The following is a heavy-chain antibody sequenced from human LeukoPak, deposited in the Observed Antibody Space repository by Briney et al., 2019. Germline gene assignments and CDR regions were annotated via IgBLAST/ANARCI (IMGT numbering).Heavy chain of an antibody. CDR3: ARDLSGIGYFDY. CDR1: GFTFSSYA. V-gene: IGHV3-30*04. D-gene: IGHD1-26*01. J-gene: IGHJ4*02. Sequence: GGSLRLSCAASGFTFSSYAMHWVRQAPGKGLEWVAVISYDGSNKYYADSVKGRFTISRDSSKNTLYLQMNSLRAEDTAVYYCARDLSGIGYFDYWGQGTLVTVSS. CDR2: ISYDGSNK.